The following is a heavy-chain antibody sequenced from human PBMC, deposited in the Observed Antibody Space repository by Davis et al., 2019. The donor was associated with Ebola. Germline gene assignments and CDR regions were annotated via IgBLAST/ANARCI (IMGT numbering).Heavy chain of an antibody. Sequence: LRLSCTVSGGSISSGGYYWSWIRQHPGKGLEWIGYIYYSGSTYYNPSLKSRVTISVDTSKNQFSLKPSSVTAADTAVYYCARKSMTYYYGSGRSVYNWFDPWGQGTLVTVSS. CDR3: ARKSMTYYYGSGRSVYNWFDP. CDR1: GGSISSGGYY. V-gene: IGHV4-31*03. J-gene: IGHJ5*02. D-gene: IGHD3-10*01. CDR2: IYYSGST.